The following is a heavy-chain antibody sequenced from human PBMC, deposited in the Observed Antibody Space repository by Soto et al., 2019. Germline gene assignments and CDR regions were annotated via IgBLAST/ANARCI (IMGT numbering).Heavy chain of an antibody. D-gene: IGHD2-2*01. CDR2: INYSGST. J-gene: IGHJ6*02. V-gene: IGHV4-31*03. Sequence: QVQLQESGPGLVKPSQTLSLTCTVSGGSISSGGYYWSWIRQHPGKGLEWIGYINYSGSTYYNPSLKSRVTISVDTSKNQFSLKLSSVTAADTAVYYCARDRWYCSSTSCSDYYYGMDVWGQGTTVTVSS. CDR3: ARDRWYCSSTSCSDYYYGMDV. CDR1: GGSISSGGYY.